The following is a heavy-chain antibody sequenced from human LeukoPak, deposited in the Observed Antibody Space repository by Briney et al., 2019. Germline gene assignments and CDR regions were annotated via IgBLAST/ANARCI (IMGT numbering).Heavy chain of an antibody. CDR3: ARAGIFDY. J-gene: IGHJ4*02. CDR2: ISSSSSYI. CDR1: GFTFSSHA. D-gene: IGHD1-1*01. V-gene: IGHV3-21*01. Sequence: PGGSLRLSCVGSGFTFSSHAMSWVRQAPGKGLEWVSSISSSSSYIYYADSVKGRFTISRDNAKNSLYLQMNSLRAEDTAVYYCARAGIFDYWGQGTLVTVSS.